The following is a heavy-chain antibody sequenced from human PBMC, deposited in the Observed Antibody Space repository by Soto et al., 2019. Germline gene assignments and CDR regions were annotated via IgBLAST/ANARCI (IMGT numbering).Heavy chain of an antibody. V-gene: IGHV1-69*01. CDR2: FIPIFGTS. J-gene: IGHJ4*02. Sequence: QVQLVQSGAEVKRPGSSVKVSCRPSGGTFRGYAISWVRQAPRQGLEWIGGFIPIFGTSNYARDFQGRVTITADESTSTAYMELSSLRSEDTAVYYCVTSNLAVAGRSGLYFFDYWGQGTLLTASS. CDR3: VTSNLAVAGRSGLYFFDY. D-gene: IGHD6-19*01. CDR1: GGTFRGYA.